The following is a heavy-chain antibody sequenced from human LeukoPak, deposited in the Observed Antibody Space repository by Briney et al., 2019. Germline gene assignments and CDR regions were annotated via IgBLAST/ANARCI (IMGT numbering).Heavy chain of an antibody. J-gene: IGHJ4*02. D-gene: IGHD3-10*01. CDR1: GFTFSSDA. V-gene: IGHV3-23*01. CDR2: IRGSGGST. Sequence: GGSLRLSCAASGFTFSSDATSWVRQAPGKGLEWVSGIRGSGGSTNYADSVKGRFTISRDNSKTTLYLQMNSLRAEDTAVYSCARGGVLLWFGSPDYWGQGTLVTVSS. CDR3: ARGGVLLWFGSPDY.